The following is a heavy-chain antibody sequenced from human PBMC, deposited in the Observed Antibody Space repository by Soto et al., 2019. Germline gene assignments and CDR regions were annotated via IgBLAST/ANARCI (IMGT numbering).Heavy chain of an antibody. D-gene: IGHD1-1*01. J-gene: IGHJ4*02. CDR2: VIPVLGVA. CDR3: ARDGLGTTRRYFDH. CDR1: GGTFSSYA. Sequence: QVQLVQSGAEVQKPGSSVKVSCKASGGTFSSYAFSWVRQAPGRGLEWMGRVIPVLGVADYAQKFQGRATTTADQSTSTVYMELSGLRSEDTALYYCARDGLGTTRRYFDHWGQGTRVTVSS. V-gene: IGHV1-69*04.